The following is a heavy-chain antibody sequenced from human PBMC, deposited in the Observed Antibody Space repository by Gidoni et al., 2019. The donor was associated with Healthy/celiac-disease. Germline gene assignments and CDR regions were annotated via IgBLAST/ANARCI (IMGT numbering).Heavy chain of an antibody. J-gene: IGHJ5*02. CDR1: GYTFTGYY. Sequence: QVQLVQSGAEVKKPGASVKVSCKASGYTFTGYYMPWVRQAPGQGLEWMGWINPNSGGTNYAQKFQGRVTMTRDTSISTAYMELSRLRSDDTAVYYCARDSPFLAPVLRYFDWSKGFDPWGQGTLVTVSS. CDR2: INPNSGGT. CDR3: ARDSPFLAPVLRYFDWSKGFDP. V-gene: IGHV1-2*02. D-gene: IGHD3-9*01.